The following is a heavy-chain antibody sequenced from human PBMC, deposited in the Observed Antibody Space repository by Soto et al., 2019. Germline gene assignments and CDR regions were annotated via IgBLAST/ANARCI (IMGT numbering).Heavy chain of an antibody. CDR1: GFTFSSYG. Sequence: GGSLRLSCAASGFTFSSYGMHWVRQAPGKGLEWVAVISYDGSNKYYADSVKGRFTISRDNSKNTLYLQMNSLRVEDTAVYYCSKDIIYSYGSRHLYDYYGMDVWGQGTTVTVSS. V-gene: IGHV3-30*18. CDR3: SKDIIYSYGSRHLYDYYGMDV. J-gene: IGHJ6*02. D-gene: IGHD5-18*01. CDR2: ISYDGSNK.